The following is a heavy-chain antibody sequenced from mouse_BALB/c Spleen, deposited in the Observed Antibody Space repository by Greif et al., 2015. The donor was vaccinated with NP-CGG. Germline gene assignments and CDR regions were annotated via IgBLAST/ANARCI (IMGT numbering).Heavy chain of an antibody. J-gene: IGHJ3*01. CDR1: GYTFTSYW. Sequence: VQLQQSGAELVKPGASVKLSCKASGYTFTSYWMHWVKQRPGQGLEWIGEINPSDGRTNYNEKFKSKATLTVDKSSSTAYMQLSSLTSEDSAVYYCARMGYGNYPAWFAYWGQGTLVTVSA. CDR2: INPSDGRT. D-gene: IGHD2-10*02. V-gene: IGHV1S81*02. CDR3: ARMGYGNYPAWFAY.